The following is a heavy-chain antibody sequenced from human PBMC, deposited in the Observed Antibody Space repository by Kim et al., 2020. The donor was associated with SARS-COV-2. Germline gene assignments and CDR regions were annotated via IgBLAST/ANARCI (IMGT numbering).Heavy chain of an antibody. CDR2: INPSGGST. Sequence: ASVKVSCKASGYTFTSYYMHWVRQAPGQGLEWMGIINPSGGSTSYAQKLQGRVTMTRDTSTSTVYMELSSLRSEDTAVYYCAREAPLTYFDYWGQGTLVTVSS. CDR1: GYTFTSYY. J-gene: IGHJ4*02. CDR3: AREAPLTYFDY. V-gene: IGHV1-46*01.